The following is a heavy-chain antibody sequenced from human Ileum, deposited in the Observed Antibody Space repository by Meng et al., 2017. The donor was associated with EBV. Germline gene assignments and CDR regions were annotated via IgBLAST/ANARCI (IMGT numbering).Heavy chain of an antibody. V-gene: IGHV4-4*02. Sequence: GRREGSCPRVVRPSGTLSLTGTVSGDSFSGAYWWSWVRQSPEKGLEWIGEVYPSGTPYYNPSLKSRVTISLDKSRNQFSLNLIHVTAADAAVYYCARDAFQYASGIPAHWGQGTLVTVSS. CDR3: ARDAFQYASGIPAH. CDR2: VYPSGTP. CDR1: GDSFSGAYW. J-gene: IGHJ4*02. D-gene: IGHD2-2*01.